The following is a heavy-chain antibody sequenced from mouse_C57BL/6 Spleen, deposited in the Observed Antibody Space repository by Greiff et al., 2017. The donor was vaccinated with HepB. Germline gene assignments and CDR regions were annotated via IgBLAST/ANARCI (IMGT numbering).Heavy chain of an antibody. CDR3: ARSEIYYGNYNYYAMDY. CDR1: GYTFTDYN. Sequence: VQLQQSGPELVKPGASVKIPCKASGYTFTDYNMDWVKQSHGKSLEWIGDINPNNGGTIYNQKFKGKATLTVDKSSSTAYMELRSLTSEDTAVYYCARSEIYYGNYNYYAMDYWGQGTSVTVSS. V-gene: IGHV1-18*01. D-gene: IGHD2-1*01. J-gene: IGHJ4*01. CDR2: INPNNGGT.